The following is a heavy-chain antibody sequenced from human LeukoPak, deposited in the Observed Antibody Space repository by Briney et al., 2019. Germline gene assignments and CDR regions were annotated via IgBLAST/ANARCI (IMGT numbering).Heavy chain of an antibody. CDR3: ARAYSRSYSHFDD. CDR2: IYTSGST. D-gene: IGHD1-26*01. J-gene: IGHJ4*02. Sequence: SETLSLTCTVSGGSISGYYWSWIRQPPGKGLEWIGYIYTSGSTNYNPSLKSRVTISVDTSKNQFSLRLSSVTAPDTAMYFCARAYSRSYSHFDDWGQGTLVTVSS. CDR1: GGSISGYY. V-gene: IGHV4-4*09.